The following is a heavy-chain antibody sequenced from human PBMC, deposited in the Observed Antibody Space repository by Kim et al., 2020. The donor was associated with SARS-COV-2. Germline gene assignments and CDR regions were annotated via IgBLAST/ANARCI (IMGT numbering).Heavy chain of an antibody. V-gene: IGHV4-39*07. CDR1: GGSISSSSYY. D-gene: IGHD3-3*01. J-gene: IGHJ4*02. CDR3: AGDLLEWLLAGANYFDY. Sequence: SETLSLTCTVSGGSISSSSYYWGWIRQPPGKGLEWIGSIYYSGSTYYNPSLKSRVTISVDTSKNQFSLKLSSVTAADTAVYYCAGDLLEWLLAGANYFDYWGQGTLVTVSS. CDR2: IYYSGST.